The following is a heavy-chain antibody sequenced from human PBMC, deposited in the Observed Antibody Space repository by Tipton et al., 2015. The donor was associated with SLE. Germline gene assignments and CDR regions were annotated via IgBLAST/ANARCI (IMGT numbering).Heavy chain of an antibody. CDR2: IYPDDSHT. J-gene: IGHJ4*02. CDR1: GYTFTSYW. CDR3: ARQPDYGDPFDY. V-gene: IGHV5-51*01. D-gene: IGHD4/OR15-4a*01. Sequence: QLVQSGAEVKKPGESLKISCKGSGYTFTSYWIAWVRQMPGKGLEWMGSIYPDDSHTRNSPSFQGQVTMSADKSITTAYLQWSSLKASDTAMYYCARQPDYGDPFDYWGQGTLVAVSS.